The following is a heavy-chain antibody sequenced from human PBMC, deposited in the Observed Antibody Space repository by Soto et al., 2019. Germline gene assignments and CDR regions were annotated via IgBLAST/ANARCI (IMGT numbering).Heavy chain of an antibody. CDR1: GFSLSTREVG. J-gene: IGHJ4*02. CDR2: IYWDDDK. Sequence: QITLKESGPTLVKPTQTLTLTCTFSGFSLSTREVGVGWIRQPPGKALEWLALIYWDDDKRYRPSLKSRLTIXXDXSXXLVILIMTNMDPEDTATYYCAHRAYYSGSGSYYTHWGQGILVTVSS. V-gene: IGHV2-5*02. D-gene: IGHD3-10*01. CDR3: AHRAYYSGSGSYYTH.